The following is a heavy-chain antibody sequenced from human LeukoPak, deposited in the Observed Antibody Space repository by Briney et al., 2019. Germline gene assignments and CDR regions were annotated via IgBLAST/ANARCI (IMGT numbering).Heavy chain of an antibody. D-gene: IGHD1-7*01. V-gene: IGHV4-34*01. J-gene: IGHJ4*02. CDR3: ARITGTTTVVGFDY. CDR2: INHSGST. CDR1: GGSFSGYY. Sequence: SETLSLTCAVYGGSFSGYYWSWIRQPPGKGLEWIGEINHSGSTNYNPSLKSRVTISVDTSKNQFSLKLSSVTAADTAVYYCARITGTTTVVGFDYWGQGTLVTVSS.